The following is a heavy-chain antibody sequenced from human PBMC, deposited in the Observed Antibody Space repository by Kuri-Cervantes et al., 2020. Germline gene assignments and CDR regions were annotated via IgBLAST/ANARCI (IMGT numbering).Heavy chain of an antibody. V-gene: IGHV1-46*01. D-gene: IGHD4-17*01. Sequence: ASVKVSCKASGYTFTSYYMHWVRQAPGQGLEWMGIINPSGGSTSYAQKFQGRVTMTRNTSISTAYMELSSLRSEDTAVYYCARESFDYGDYEGEGSYYYGMDVWGQGTTVTVSS. J-gene: IGHJ6*02. CDR1: GYTFTSYY. CDR2: INPSGGST. CDR3: ARESFDYGDYEGEGSYYYGMDV.